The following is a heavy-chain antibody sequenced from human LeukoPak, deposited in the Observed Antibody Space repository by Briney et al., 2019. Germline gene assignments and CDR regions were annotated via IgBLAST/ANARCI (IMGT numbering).Heavy chain of an antibody. J-gene: IGHJ5*02. CDR1: GGSISSYY. D-gene: IGHD3-10*01. CDR2: IYYSGST. V-gene: IGHV4-59*01. Sequence: PSETLSLTCTVSGGSISSYYWSWIRQPPGKGLEWIGYIYYSGSTNYNPSLKSRVTISVDTSKNQFSLKLSSVTAADTAVYYCARVGYYYGSGSLDNWFDPWGQGTLVTVSS. CDR3: ARVGYYYGSGSLDNWFDP.